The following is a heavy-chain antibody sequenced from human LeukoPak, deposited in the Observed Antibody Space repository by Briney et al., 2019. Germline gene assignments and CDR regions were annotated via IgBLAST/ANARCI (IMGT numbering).Heavy chain of an antibody. CDR3: AMRAGGYYGNMAV. V-gene: IGHV1-46*01. Sequence: GDSVKVSCKASGYTFATYYMHWVRQAPRQGLEGMGIINPSGSRESYEQKFPGRVTMTRETSKRNIYMELSSLRSEDTAVYYCAMRAGGYYGNMAVWGKGTTVTVSS. CDR2: INPSGSRE. CDR1: GYTFATYY. J-gene: IGHJ6*03. D-gene: IGHD3-3*01.